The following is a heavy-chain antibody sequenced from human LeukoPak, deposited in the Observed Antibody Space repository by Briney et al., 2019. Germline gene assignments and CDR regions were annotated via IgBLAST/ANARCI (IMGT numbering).Heavy chain of an antibody. D-gene: IGHD3-22*01. CDR1: GFTFSSYG. V-gene: IGHV3-30*18. CDR2: ISYDGSNK. Sequence: GGSLRLSCAASGFTFSSYGVHWVRQAPGKGLEWVAVISYDGSNKYYADSVKGRFTISRDNSKNTLYLQMNSLRAEDTALYYCAKDGSGYYPGDYWGQGTLVTVSS. J-gene: IGHJ4*02. CDR3: AKDGSGYYPGDY.